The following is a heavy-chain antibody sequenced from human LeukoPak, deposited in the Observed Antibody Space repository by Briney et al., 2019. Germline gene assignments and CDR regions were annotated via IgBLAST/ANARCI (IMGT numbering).Heavy chain of an antibody. CDR3: ARPYGAAGLD. Sequence: PSETLSLTCTVSGGSISSSSYYWGWIRQPLGKGLEWIGSIYYSGSTYYNPSLKSRVTISVDTSKNQFSLKLSSVTAADTAVYYCARPYGAAGLDWGQGTLVTVSS. CDR2: IYYSGST. J-gene: IGHJ4*02. CDR1: GGSISSSSYY. V-gene: IGHV4-39*01. D-gene: IGHD4-17*01.